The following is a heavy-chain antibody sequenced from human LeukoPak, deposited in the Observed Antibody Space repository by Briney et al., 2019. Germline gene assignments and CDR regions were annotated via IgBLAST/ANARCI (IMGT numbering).Heavy chain of an antibody. V-gene: IGHV1-46*01. D-gene: IGHD3-10*01. Sequence: ASVKVSCKASGYTFTSYYMHWVRLAPGQGLEWMGIINPSGGSTSYAQKFQGRVTMTRDTSTSTVYMELSSLRSEDTAVYYCARSITMVRGVASGWFDPWGQGTLVTVSS. CDR3: ARSITMVRGVASGWFDP. J-gene: IGHJ5*02. CDR1: GYTFTSYY. CDR2: INPSGGST.